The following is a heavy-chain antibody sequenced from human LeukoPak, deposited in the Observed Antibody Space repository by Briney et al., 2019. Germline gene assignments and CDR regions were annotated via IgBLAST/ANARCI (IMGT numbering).Heavy chain of an antibody. CDR2: IYYSGST. CDR1: GGSISSSSYY. J-gene: IGHJ4*02. Sequence: PSETLSLTCTVSGGSISSSSYYWGWIRQPPGKGLEWIGSIYYSGSTYYNPSLKSRVTISADTSKNQFSLKLSSVTAADTAVYYCARAGYDFWSGYYPFDYWGQGTLVTVSS. D-gene: IGHD3-3*01. CDR3: ARAGYDFWSGYYPFDY. V-gene: IGHV4-39*07.